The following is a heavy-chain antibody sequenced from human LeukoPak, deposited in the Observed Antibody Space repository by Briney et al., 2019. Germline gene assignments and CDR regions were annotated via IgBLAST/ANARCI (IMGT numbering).Heavy chain of an antibody. CDR2: IYYSGST. J-gene: IGHJ6*03. D-gene: IGHD2-2*01. V-gene: IGHV4-30-4*08. Sequence: SETLSLTCTVSGDSISSSSYYWGWIRQPPGKGLEWIGYIYYSGSTYYNPSLKSRVTISVDASKNQFSLKLSSVTAADTAVYYCAREWYCSSTSCYDYYYYYMDVWGKGTTVTVSS. CDR3: AREWYCSSTSCYDYYYYYMDV. CDR1: GDSISSSSYY.